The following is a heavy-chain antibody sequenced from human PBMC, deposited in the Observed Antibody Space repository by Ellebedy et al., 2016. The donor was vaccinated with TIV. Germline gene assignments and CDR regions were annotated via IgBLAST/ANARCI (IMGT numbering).Heavy chain of an antibody. J-gene: IGHJ4*01. D-gene: IGHD2-21*01. V-gene: IGHV3-30-3*01. Sequence: GESLKISXAASGFTFSSYSMHWVRQAPGKGLECLAVTSNDGSEKYYRDSVKGRFTISRDNSKNTLYLQMDSLTTEDTAVYYCVRDVGGHSKIDYWGQGTLVTVSS. CDR2: TSNDGSEK. CDR3: VRDVGGHSKIDY. CDR1: GFTFSSYS.